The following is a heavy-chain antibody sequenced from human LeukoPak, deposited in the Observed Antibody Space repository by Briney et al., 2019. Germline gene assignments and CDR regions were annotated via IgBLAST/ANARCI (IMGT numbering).Heavy chain of an antibody. D-gene: IGHD6-13*01. J-gene: IGHJ4*02. V-gene: IGHV3-74*01. CDR1: GFTFNNYW. Sequence: GGSLRLSCAASGFTFNNYWIHWVRQVPGKGLVWVSRINNDGSSASYVDSVKGRFTISRDNAKNTLFLQMNSLRAEDTAVYYCAAPIAAAGTFDYWGQGTLVTVSS. CDR3: AAPIAAAGTFDY. CDR2: INNDGSSA.